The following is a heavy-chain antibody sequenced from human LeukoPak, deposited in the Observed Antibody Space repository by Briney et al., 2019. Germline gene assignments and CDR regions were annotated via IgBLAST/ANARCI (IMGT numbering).Heavy chain of an antibody. D-gene: IGHD4-11*01. CDR1: GYTFTGYY. Sequence: ASVKVSCKASGYTFTGYYFHWVRQAPGQGLEWMGWINPNTAGTNYARKFLGGVTLTWDTSISTAYMELNRLTSDDTAVYYCATSAGDYRAGHYYYMGVWGKGTSVTVSS. CDR2: INPNTAGT. J-gene: IGHJ6*03. V-gene: IGHV1-2*02. CDR3: ATSAGDYRAGHYYYMGV.